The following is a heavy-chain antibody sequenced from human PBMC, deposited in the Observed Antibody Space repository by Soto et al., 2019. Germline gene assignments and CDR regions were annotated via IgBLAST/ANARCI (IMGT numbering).Heavy chain of an antibody. Sequence: QVQLVQSGAEVKRPESSMKVSCKPSGGTFNNYAINWVRQAPGQGLEWMGAIIPISGTTKYAQKFQGRVTITEDTSTSTVYMDLGSLRSEDTAVYYCARCCGLSCSGAVCFKKPFDYWGQGTLVTVSS. D-gene: IGHD2-8*02. V-gene: IGHV1-69*06. J-gene: IGHJ4*02. CDR1: GGTFNNYA. CDR2: IIPISGTT. CDR3: ARCCGLSCSGAVCFKKPFDY.